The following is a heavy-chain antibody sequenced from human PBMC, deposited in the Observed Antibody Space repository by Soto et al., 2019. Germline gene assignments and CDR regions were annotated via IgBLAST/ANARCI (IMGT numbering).Heavy chain of an antibody. CDR1: GDSVSSPYY. V-gene: IGHV4-4*02. J-gene: IGHJ4*02. D-gene: IGHD6-19*01. CDR3: ARSAGWYAVHS. Sequence: QVQLQESGPGLVKPSGTLSLTCAVSGDSVSSPYYWCWVRQPPGKGLEWIGEVFHTGTTSYNPSLRSRVPISMDKSNNPFSLDLSSVTAAHTAVYYCARSAGWYAVHSWGPGTLVIVSS. CDR2: VFHTGTT.